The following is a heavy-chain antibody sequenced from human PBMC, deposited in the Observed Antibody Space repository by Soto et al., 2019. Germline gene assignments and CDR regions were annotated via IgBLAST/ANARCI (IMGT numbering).Heavy chain of an antibody. Sequence: QLQLQESGPGLVKPSETLSLTCSVSDDSINSDKYYWGWIRQPPGKGLEWIGSIYYRGNAYYNPSRRTRVTISLDKSRSQFSLKLNSVTAADSAVYFCARLEGLATISYYFDFWGPGALVTVSS. J-gene: IGHJ4*02. CDR2: IYYRGNA. CDR3: ARLEGLATISYYFDF. D-gene: IGHD3-9*01. V-gene: IGHV4-39*01. CDR1: DDSINSDKYY.